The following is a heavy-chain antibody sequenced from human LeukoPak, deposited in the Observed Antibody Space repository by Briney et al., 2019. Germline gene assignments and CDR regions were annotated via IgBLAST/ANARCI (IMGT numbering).Heavy chain of an antibody. J-gene: IGHJ6*04. V-gene: IGHV4-59*01. CDR3: ARDRVDCSSTSCYGVGYYYYGMDV. CDR1: GGSISSYY. CDR2: IYYSGST. D-gene: IGHD2-2*01. Sequence: SETLSLTCTVSGGSISSYYWSWIRQPPGKGLEWIGYIYYSGSTNYNPSLKSRVTISVDTSKSQFSLKLSSVTAADTAVYYCARDRVDCSSTSCYGVGYYYYGMDVWGKGTTVTVSS.